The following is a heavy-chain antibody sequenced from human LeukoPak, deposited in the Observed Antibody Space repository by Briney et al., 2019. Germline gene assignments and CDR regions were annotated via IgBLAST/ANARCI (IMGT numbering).Heavy chain of an antibody. D-gene: IGHD6-13*01. CDR3: ARNPGSIAAAGEADY. CDR1: GYTFAGYY. CDR2: INPNSGGT. Sequence: VASVKVSCKASGYTFAGYYMHWVRQAPGQGLEWMGWINPNSGGTNYAQKSQGRVTMTRDTSISTAYMELSRLRSDDTAVYYCARNPGSIAAAGEADYWGQGTLVTVSS. V-gene: IGHV1-2*02. J-gene: IGHJ4*02.